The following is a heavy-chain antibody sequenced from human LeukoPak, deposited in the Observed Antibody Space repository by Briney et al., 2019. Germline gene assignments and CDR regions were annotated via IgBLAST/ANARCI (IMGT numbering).Heavy chain of an antibody. Sequence: GASVKVSCKASGYTFTGYYMHWVRQAPGQGLERMGWINPNSGGTNYAQTFQGRVTMTRDTSISTAYMELSRLRSDDTAVYYCARGTRSVAGLYWGQGTLVTVSS. V-gene: IGHV1-2*02. CDR3: ARGTRSVAGLY. CDR2: INPNSGGT. J-gene: IGHJ4*02. D-gene: IGHD6-19*01. CDR1: GYTFTGYY.